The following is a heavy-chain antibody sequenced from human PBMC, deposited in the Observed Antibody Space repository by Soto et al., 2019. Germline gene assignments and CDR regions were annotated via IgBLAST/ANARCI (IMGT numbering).Heavy chain of an antibody. V-gene: IGHV3-53*01. J-gene: IGHJ4*02. D-gene: IGHD3-22*01. CDR1: GFTVSSNY. CDR3: ARDGYSDSSGYSPY. Sequence: HPAGSLRLSCGASGFTVSSNYMSWVLQAPGKGLEWVSVIYSGGSTYYADSVKGRFTISRDNSKNTLYLQMNSLRAEDTAVYYCARDGYSDSSGYSPYWGQGTLVTVSS. CDR2: IYSGGST.